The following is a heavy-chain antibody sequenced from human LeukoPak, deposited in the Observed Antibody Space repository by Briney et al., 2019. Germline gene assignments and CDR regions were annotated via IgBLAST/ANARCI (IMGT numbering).Heavy chain of an antibody. J-gene: IGHJ4*02. D-gene: IGHD3-10*01. CDR1: GGSFSSYY. CDR2: IYYSGST. CDR3: ARSELLWFGGVNSGFDY. V-gene: IGHV4-59*01. Sequence: SETLSPTCTVSGGSFSSYYWSWIRQPPGKGLEWIGYIYYSGSTNYNPSLKSRVTISLDTSKNQFSLKLSSVTAADTAVYYCARSELLWFGGVNSGFDYWGQGTLVTVSS.